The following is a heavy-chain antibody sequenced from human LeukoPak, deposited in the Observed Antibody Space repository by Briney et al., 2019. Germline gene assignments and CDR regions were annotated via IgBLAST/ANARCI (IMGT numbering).Heavy chain of an antibody. V-gene: IGHV1-69*06. CDR3: ARGRGYSYGYFAW. Sequence: ASVKVSCKASGGTFSSYAISWVRQAPGQGLEWMGGIIPIFGTANCAQKFQGRVTITADKSTSTAYMELSSLRSEDTAVYYCARGRGYSYGYFAWWGQGTLVTVSS. D-gene: IGHD5-18*01. J-gene: IGHJ4*02. CDR1: GGTFSSYA. CDR2: IIPIFGTA.